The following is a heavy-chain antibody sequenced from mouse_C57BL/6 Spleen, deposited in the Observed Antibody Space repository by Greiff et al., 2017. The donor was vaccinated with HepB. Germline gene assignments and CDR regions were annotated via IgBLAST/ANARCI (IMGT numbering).Heavy chain of an antibody. D-gene: IGHD3-1*01. CDR1: GFTFSSYG. V-gene: IGHV5-6*01. Sequence: EVKLMESGGDLVKPGGSLKLSCAASGFTFSSYGMSWVRQTPDKRLEWVATISSGGSYTYYPDSVKGRFTISRDNAKNTLYLQMSSLKSEDTAMYYCARQGYYLYAMDYWGQGTSVTVSS. J-gene: IGHJ4*01. CDR3: ARQGYYLYAMDY. CDR2: ISSGGSYT.